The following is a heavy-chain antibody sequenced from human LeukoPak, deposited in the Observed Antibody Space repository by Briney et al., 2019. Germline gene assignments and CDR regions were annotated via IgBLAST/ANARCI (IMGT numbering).Heavy chain of an antibody. CDR2: TYYRSKWYN. J-gene: IGHJ3*02. V-gene: IGHV6-1*01. Sequence: SQTLSLTCAISGDTVSSNSAAWNWIRQSPSRGLEWLGRTYYRSKWYNDYAVSVKSRITINPDTSKNQFSLQLNSVTPEDTAVYYCPRDPDLGTTGTTDAFDIWGQGTMVTVSS. CDR1: GDTVSSNSAA. CDR3: PRDPDLGTTGTTDAFDI. D-gene: IGHD1-1*01.